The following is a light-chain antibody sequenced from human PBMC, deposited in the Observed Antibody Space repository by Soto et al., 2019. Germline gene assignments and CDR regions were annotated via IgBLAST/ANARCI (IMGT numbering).Light chain of an antibody. CDR3: QQYDYWWT. CDR2: RAS. CDR1: QSVGSN. V-gene: IGKV3-15*01. Sequence: VLTQSPSTLSVSGGERATLSCRASQSVGSNVAWYRQTPGQAPRLLIYRASARATGVPAKFSGSGSGTDFTLTISGLQSEDFGVYYCQQYDYWWTFGQGTKVDIK. J-gene: IGKJ1*01.